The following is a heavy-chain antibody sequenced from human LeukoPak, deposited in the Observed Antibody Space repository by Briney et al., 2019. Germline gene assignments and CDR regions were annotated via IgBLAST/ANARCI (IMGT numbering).Heavy chain of an antibody. V-gene: IGHV3-74*01. CDR3: ARDRGYVPDC. Sequence: PGGSLRLSCAASGFTFSNYSMHWVRQTPGKGLVWLSGIPSDGGTKTYADFVQGRFTISRDNAKNTLFLQMNSLRPEDTAVYYCARDRGYVPDCGGRGTLVSVP. D-gene: IGHD5-12*01. CDR1: GFTFSNYS. CDR2: IPSDGGTK. J-gene: IGHJ4*02.